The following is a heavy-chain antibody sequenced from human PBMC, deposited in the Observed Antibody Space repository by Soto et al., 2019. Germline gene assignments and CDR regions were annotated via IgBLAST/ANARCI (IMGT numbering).Heavy chain of an antibody. V-gene: IGHV1-69*13. CDR2: IIPIFGTA. D-gene: IGHD6-6*01. CDR3: SRDRSSIAARLPPAYGMDV. CDR1: GGTFSSYA. J-gene: IGHJ6*02. Sequence: GASVKVSCKASGGTFSSYAISWLRQAPGQELEWMGVIIPIFGTANYAQKFQGRVTITADASTSTAYMELSSLRSEDPAVYYCSRDRSSIAARLPPAYGMDVWGQGTTVTVSS.